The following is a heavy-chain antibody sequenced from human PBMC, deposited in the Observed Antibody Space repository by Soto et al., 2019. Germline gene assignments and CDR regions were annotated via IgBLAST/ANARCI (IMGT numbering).Heavy chain of an antibody. D-gene: IGHD6-13*01. CDR1: GFTFSSYD. Sequence: PGGSLRLSCAASGFTFSSYDMHWVRQATGKGLEWVSAIGTAGDTYYPGSVKGRFTISRENAKNSLYLQMNSLRAEDTAVYYCAREGSSSSWYFYYGMDVWGQGTTVTV. CDR3: AREGSSSSWYFYYGMDV. V-gene: IGHV3-13*01. J-gene: IGHJ6*02. CDR2: IGTAGDT.